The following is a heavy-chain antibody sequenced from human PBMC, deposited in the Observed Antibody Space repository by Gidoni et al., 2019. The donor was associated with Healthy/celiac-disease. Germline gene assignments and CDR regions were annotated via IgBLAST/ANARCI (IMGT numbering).Heavy chain of an antibody. D-gene: IGHD3-10*01. CDR3: ARASYYYGSGSSENWFDP. Sequence: QVQLVQSGAEVKKPGASVKVSCKASGYTFTGYYMHWVRQAPGQGLEWMGWINPNSGGTNYAQKFQGRVTMTRDTSISTAYMELSRLRSDDTAVYYCARASYYYGSGSSENWFDPWGQGTLVTVSS. CDR2: INPNSGGT. CDR1: GYTFTGYY. J-gene: IGHJ5*02. V-gene: IGHV1-2*02.